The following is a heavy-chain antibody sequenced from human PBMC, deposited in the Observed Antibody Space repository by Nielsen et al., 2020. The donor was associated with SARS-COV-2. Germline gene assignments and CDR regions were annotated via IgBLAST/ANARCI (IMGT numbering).Heavy chain of an antibody. Sequence: GESLKISCAASGFTFSSYWMSWVRQAPGKGLEWVANIKQDGSEKYYVDSVKGRFTISRDNAKNSLYLQMNSLRAEDTAVYYCARDSGGTAMNYYYYYGMDVWGQGTTVTVSS. CDR2: IKQDGSEK. CDR1: GFTFSSYW. V-gene: IGHV3-7*01. D-gene: IGHD5-18*01. J-gene: IGHJ6*02. CDR3: ARDSGGTAMNYYYYYGMDV.